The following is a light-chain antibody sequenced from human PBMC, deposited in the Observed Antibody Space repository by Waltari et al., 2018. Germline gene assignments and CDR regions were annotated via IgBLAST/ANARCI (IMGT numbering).Light chain of an antibody. CDR2: GAS. CDR1: QSVSSSY. J-gene: IGKJ1*01. V-gene: IGKV3-20*01. Sequence: EIVLTQSPGTLSLSPGERANLSCRASQSVSSSYLAWYQQKPGQAPMLLIYGASSRATGIPDRFSGSGSGTDFTLTISRLEPEDFAVYYCQQYGSSLTWTFGQGTKVEIK. CDR3: QQYGSSLTWT.